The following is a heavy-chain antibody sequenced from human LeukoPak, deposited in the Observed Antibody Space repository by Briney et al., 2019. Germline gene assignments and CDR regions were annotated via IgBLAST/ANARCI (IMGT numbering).Heavy chain of an antibody. V-gene: IGHV3-7*03. CDR2: IKQDGSEK. CDR3: AKDVSSGGDAFDI. Sequence: GGSLRLSCAASGFTFSSYWMSWVRQGPGKGLEWVANIKQDGSEKYYVDSVKGRFTISRDNAKNSLYLQMNSLRAEDMALYYCAKDVSSGGDAFDIWGQGTMVTVSS. CDR1: GFTFSSYW. J-gene: IGHJ3*02. D-gene: IGHD6-19*01.